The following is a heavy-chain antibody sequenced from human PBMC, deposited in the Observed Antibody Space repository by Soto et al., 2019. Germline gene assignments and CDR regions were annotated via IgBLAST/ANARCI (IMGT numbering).Heavy chain of an antibody. J-gene: IGHJ4*02. D-gene: IGHD3-3*01. CDR2: IIPLDGTT. CDR1: GGPFSSFA. Sequence: QVQLVQSGAEVKKPGSSVKVSCTTSGGPFSSFAINWVRQAPGQGLEWMGGIIPLDGTTTYAEKIQGRVTITADTSTSTAYMDLSSLTLEDTAVYYCARSFTKSRRDGVAFDYWGQGTLLTVSS. CDR3: ARSFTKSRRDGVAFDY. V-gene: IGHV1-69*06.